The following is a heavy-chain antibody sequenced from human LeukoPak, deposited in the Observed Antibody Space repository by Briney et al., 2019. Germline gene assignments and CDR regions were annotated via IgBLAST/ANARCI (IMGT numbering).Heavy chain of an antibody. CDR3: AKDIAYYYDSSGPLFDN. CDR2: IKQDGSEK. CDR1: GFTFSSYW. V-gene: IGHV3-7*01. Sequence: GGSLRLSCAASGFTFSSYWMSWVRQAPGKGLEWVANIKQDGSEKYFVDSVKGRFTISRDNAKNSLYLQMNSLRAGDTAVYYCAKDIAYYYDSSGPLFDNWGQGTLVTVSS. J-gene: IGHJ4*02. D-gene: IGHD3-22*01.